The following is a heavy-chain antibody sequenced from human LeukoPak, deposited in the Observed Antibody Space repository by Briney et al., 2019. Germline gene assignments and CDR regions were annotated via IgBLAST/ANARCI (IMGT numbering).Heavy chain of an antibody. CDR2: IYSGGTT. J-gene: IGHJ4*02. CDR1: GFTVSYNY. CDR3: ARGPGIAAAVSRGGGYYFDY. D-gene: IGHD6-13*01. Sequence: GGSLRLSCAASGFTVSYNYMSWVRQAPGKGLEWVSAIYSGGTTYYADSVKGRFTISRDNSKNTLYLQMNSLRAEDTAVYYCARGPGIAAAVSRGGGYYFDYWGQGTLVTVSS. V-gene: IGHV3-53*01.